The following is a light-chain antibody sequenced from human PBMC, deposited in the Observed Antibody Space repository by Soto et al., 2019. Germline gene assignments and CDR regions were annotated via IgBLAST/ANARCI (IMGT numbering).Light chain of an antibody. V-gene: IGLV2-8*01. CDR2: EVA. CDR1: NSDVGAYDF. J-gene: IGLJ6*01. Sequence: QSALTQPPSLSGSPGQSVTISCTGTNSDVGAYDFVSWYQQHPGKAPRLMIYEVAQRPSGVPDRFSGSKSGNTASLTISGLQAADEAEYFCKSYAGSNTFVFGSGTKVTVL. CDR3: KSYAGSNTFV.